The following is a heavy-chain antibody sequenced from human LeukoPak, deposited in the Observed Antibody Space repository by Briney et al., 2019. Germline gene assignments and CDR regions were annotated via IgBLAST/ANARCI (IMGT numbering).Heavy chain of an antibody. CDR3: AKVQHSGSYFDY. CDR1: GFTFDDYA. Sequence: PGGSLRLSCAASGFTFDDYAMHWVRQAPGKGLEWVSGISWNSGSIGYADSVKGRFTISRDNAKNSLYLQMNSLRAEDTALYYCAKVQHSGSYFDYWGQGTLVTVSS. J-gene: IGHJ4*02. V-gene: IGHV3-9*01. D-gene: IGHD3-10*01. CDR2: ISWNSGSI.